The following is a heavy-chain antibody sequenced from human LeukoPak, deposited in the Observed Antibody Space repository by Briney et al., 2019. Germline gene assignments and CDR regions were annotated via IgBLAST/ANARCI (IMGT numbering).Heavy chain of an antibody. J-gene: IGHJ4*02. CDR3: ASTSRYSSGRDY. Sequence: GGSLRLSCAASGVTFSSYAMSWVRQAPGKGLEWVANIKQDGSEKYYVDSVKGRFIISRDNAKNSVYLQMNSLRAEDTAVYYCASTSRYSSGRDYWGQGTLVTVSS. CDR2: IKQDGSEK. V-gene: IGHV3-7*01. D-gene: IGHD6-19*01. CDR1: GVTFSSYA.